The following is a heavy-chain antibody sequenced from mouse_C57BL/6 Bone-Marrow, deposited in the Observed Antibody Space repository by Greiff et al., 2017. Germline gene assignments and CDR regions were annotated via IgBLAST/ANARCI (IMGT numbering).Heavy chain of an antibody. J-gene: IGHJ2*01. V-gene: IGHV1-50*01. CDR2: IDPSDSYT. Sequence: QVQLQQPGAELVKPGASVKLSCKASGYTFTSYWMQWVKQRPGQGLEWIGEIDPSDSYTNYNQKFKGKATLTVDTSSSTAYMQLSSLPSEDSAVYYCARRGWDDYWGQGTTLTVSS. CDR3: ARRGWDDY. CDR1: GYTFTSYW. D-gene: IGHD4-1*01.